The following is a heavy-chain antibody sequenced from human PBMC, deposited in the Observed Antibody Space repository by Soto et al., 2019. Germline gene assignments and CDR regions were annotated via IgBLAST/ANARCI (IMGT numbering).Heavy chain of an antibody. D-gene: IGHD5-18*01. Sequence: QVQVVQAGAEVKKPGSSVKISCKASGRIFSSFPTSWVRQVPGQGLEWMGGVISASGSVTYAPKFQGRVTMTAVNSADIGYMELPSLTSEDTAIYFCARVGSRDAYNYVLDQWGPGTMVTVSS. CDR2: VISASGSV. V-gene: IGHV1-69*06. J-gene: IGHJ1*01. CDR3: ARVGSRDAYNYVLDQ. CDR1: GRIFSSFP.